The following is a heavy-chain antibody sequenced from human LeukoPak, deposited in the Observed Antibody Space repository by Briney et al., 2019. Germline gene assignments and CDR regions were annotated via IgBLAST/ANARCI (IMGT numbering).Heavy chain of an antibody. V-gene: IGHV3-23*01. CDR3: AKTTVGYSSGRYPGWPADC. CDR2: ICGSGGCT. CDR1: GFTFNTYA. Sequence: GGSLRLSREASGFTFNTYAIYWVRQAPGKGLEWVSGICGSGGCTYYADSVKGRFTISRDNSKNTVYLQMNSLTADDTAVYYCAKTTVGYSSGRYPGWPADCWGQGTLVTVSS. D-gene: IGHD6-19*01. J-gene: IGHJ4*02.